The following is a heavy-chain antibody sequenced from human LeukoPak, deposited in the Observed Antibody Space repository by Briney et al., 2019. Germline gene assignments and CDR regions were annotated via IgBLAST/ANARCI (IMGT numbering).Heavy chain of an antibody. CDR3: ARDWGNYDLDP. CDR1: GFTFSSYS. CDR2: ISSSSSYI. V-gene: IGHV3-21*01. J-gene: IGHJ5*02. D-gene: IGHD3-3*01. Sequence: GGSLRLSCAASGFTFSSYSMNWVRQALGKGLEWVSSISSSSSYIYYADSVKGRFTISRDNAKNSLYLQMNSLRAEDTAVYYCARDWGNYDLDPWGQGTLVTVSS.